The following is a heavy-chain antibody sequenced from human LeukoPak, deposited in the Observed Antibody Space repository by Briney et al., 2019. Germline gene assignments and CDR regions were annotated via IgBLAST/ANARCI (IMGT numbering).Heavy chain of an antibody. Sequence: GGSLRLSCAASGFTFSTYSMSWVRLAPGKGLEWVASISGRGESTNYADSVKGRFTISRDNSQNTLHLQMNSLRDEDTAVYYCVSDLCGGDDQWGRGTLVTVSS. J-gene: IGHJ5*02. CDR3: VSDLCGGDDQ. V-gene: IGHV3-23*01. CDR1: GFTFSTYS. D-gene: IGHD3-3*01. CDR2: ISGRGEST.